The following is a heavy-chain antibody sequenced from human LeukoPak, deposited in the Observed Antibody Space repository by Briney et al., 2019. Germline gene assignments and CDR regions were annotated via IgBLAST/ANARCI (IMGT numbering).Heavy chain of an antibody. D-gene: IGHD3-10*01. Sequence: GGSLRLSCAASGFTFSSYAMSWVCQAPGKGLEWVSAISGSGGSTYYADSVKGRFTISRDNSKNTLYLQMNSLRAEDTAVYHCAKGHVLLWFGEGDAFDIWGQGTMVTVSS. CDR1: GFTFSSYA. V-gene: IGHV3-23*01. CDR2: ISGSGGST. CDR3: AKGHVLLWFGEGDAFDI. J-gene: IGHJ3*02.